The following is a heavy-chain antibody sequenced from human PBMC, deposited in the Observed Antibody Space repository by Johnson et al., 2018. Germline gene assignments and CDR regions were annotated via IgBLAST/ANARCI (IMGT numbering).Heavy chain of an antibody. D-gene: IGHD3-10*01. CDR2: VFHSGSD. J-gene: IGHJ3*02. CDR1: GVSVSSLNW. Sequence: QVQLQESGPGLVKPSGTPSLTCSVAGVSVSSLNWWNWVRQPPVKGLEWIGDVFHSGSDKYNPSLKSRVAFAIAKTSNKFSLSLISVTAADTAVDYCARARAGDYYGSGATFDIWGQGTMVSVYS. CDR3: ARARAGDYYGSGATFDI. V-gene: IGHV4-4*02.